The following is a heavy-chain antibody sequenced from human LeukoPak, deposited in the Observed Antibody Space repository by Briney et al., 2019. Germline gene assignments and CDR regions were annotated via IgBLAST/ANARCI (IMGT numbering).Heavy chain of an antibody. CDR3: ARRRDYDILTGPLNAFDV. CDR2: ISAYNGNT. Sequence: APVKDSCKASGYTFTSYGISWVRQAPGQGLEWMGWISAYNGNTNYAQKLQGRVTRTTDTSTSTAYMELRSLRSDDTAVYYCARRRDYDILTGPLNAFDVWGQGIMVTVSS. D-gene: IGHD3-9*01. J-gene: IGHJ3*01. CDR1: GYTFTSYG. V-gene: IGHV1-18*01.